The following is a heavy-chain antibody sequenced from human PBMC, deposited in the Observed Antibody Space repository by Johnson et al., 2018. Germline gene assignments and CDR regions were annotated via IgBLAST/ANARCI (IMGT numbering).Heavy chain of an antibody. CDR3: ARPGDYYYMDV. D-gene: IGHD3-10*01. CDR1: GFTVSSNY. V-gene: IGHV3-33*08. J-gene: IGHJ6*03. CDR2: IWYDGSNK. Sequence: VQLLESGGGLVQPGGSLRLSCAASGFTVSSNYMSWVRQAPGKGLEWVAVIWYDGSNKYYADSVKGRFTISRDNSKNTLYLQMNSLRAEDTAVYYCARPGDYYYMDVWGKGTTVTVSS.